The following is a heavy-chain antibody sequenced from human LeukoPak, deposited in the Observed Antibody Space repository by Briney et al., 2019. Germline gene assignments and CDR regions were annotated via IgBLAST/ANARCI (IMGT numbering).Heavy chain of an antibody. Sequence: SETLSLTCAVYGGSSSNYYWNWIRQSPGKGLEWIGEINQSGSTKYNPSLKSRVTISGDTSKNQFSLRLNSGTAADTAVYFCARAYRAHQTFHSYHYFDYWGQGTLVTVSS. V-gene: IGHV4-34*01. CDR2: INQSGST. CDR3: ARAYRAHQTFHSYHYFDY. J-gene: IGHJ4*02. CDR1: GGSSSNYY. D-gene: IGHD5-18*01.